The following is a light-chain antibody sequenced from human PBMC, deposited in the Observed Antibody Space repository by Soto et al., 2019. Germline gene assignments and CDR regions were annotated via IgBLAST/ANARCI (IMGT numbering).Light chain of an antibody. Sequence: QSVLTQPPSASGSPGQSVTISCTGTSSDVGKYDYVSWFQHHPGKAPKLIIYEVSKRPSGVPDRFSGSKSGNTASLTISGLQAEDEADYYCSSYTISDPRGFGNGTKVTVL. CDR2: EVS. J-gene: IGLJ1*01. V-gene: IGLV2-8*01. CDR1: SSDVGKYDY. CDR3: SSYTISDPRG.